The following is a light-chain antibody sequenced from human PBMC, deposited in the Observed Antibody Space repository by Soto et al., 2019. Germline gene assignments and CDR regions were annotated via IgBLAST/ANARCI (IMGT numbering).Light chain of an antibody. J-gene: IGLJ2*01. CDR1: SGHSSFA. CDR2: LNSDGSH. V-gene: IGLV4-69*01. CDR3: QTWGTGIRV. Sequence: QLVLTQSPSASASLGASVKLTCTLSSGHSSFAIAWHQQQPEKGPRYLMKLNSDGSHSKGDGIPDRFSSSRSGAERYLTISSLQSEDEADYYCQTWGTGIRVFGGGTKLTVL.